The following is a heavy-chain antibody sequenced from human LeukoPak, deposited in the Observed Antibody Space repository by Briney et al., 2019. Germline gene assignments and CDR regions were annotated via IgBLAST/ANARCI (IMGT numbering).Heavy chain of an antibody. V-gene: IGHV3-23*01. J-gene: IGHJ4*02. CDR1: GFTFSSYV. CDR2: ISCSGGST. Sequence: GGSLRLSCAASGFTFSSYVMSWVRQAPGKGLEWVSTISCSGGSTYYADSVKGRFTISRDNPKNTLSLQMNSLRAEDTAVYYCAKGSAYADFWGQGTLVTVSS. CDR3: AKGSAYADF. D-gene: IGHD3-3*01.